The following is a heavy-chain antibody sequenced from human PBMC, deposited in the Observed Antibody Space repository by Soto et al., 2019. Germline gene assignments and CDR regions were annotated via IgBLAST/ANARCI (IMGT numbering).Heavy chain of an antibody. J-gene: IGHJ3*02. D-gene: IGHD5-18*01. Sequence: ASVKVSCKASGYTFTGYYIHWVRQAPGQGLEWMGWINPNSGGTNYAQKFQGWVTMTRDTSISTAYMELSRLRSDDTAVYYCARAVVSYGDAFDIWGQGTMVTVSS. CDR3: ARAVVSYGDAFDI. CDR1: GYTFTGYY. CDR2: INPNSGGT. V-gene: IGHV1-2*04.